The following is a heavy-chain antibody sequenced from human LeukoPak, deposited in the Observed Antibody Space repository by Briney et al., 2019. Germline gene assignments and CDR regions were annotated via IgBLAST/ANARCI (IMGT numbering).Heavy chain of an antibody. CDR3: AKAYSSSWSNNWFDP. V-gene: IGHV3-30*18. J-gene: IGHJ5*02. CDR2: ISYDGSNK. CDR1: GFTFSSYG. D-gene: IGHD6-13*01. Sequence: GGSLRLSCAASGFTFSSYGVHWVRQAPGKGLEWVAVISYDGSNKYYADSVKGRFTISRDNSKNTLYLQMNSLRAEDTAVYYCAKAYSSSWSNNWFDPWGQGTLVTVSS.